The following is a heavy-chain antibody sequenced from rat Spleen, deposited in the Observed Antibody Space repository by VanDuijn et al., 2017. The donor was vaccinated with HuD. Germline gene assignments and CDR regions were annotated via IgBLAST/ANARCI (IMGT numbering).Heavy chain of an antibody. CDR2: LSYDGGST. J-gene: IGHJ1*01. CDR3: TTGGYSSSSSYYWYFDF. V-gene: IGHV5-20*01. Sequence: EVQLAESGGGLVQPGRSLKLSCAASGFTFSDYYMAWVRQAPTKGLEWVASLSYDGGSTYYRDSGKGRFTISRHNAKSSLYLQIDSLRTEDTATYYCTTGGYSSSSSYYWYFDFWGPGTMVTVSS. D-gene: IGHD1-2*01. CDR1: GFTFSDYY.